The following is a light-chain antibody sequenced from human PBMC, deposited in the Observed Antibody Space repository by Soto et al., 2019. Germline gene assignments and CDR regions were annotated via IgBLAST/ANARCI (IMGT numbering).Light chain of an antibody. J-gene: IGKJ2*01. CDR3: QHYNNWPPHT. Sequence: EIVLTQSPGTLSSSPGGRATLSCRASQSVSSRSLAWYQQKPGQTPRLLIYDTSTRATGVPDRFSGRGSGTEFTLTISSLQSEDFAVYYCQHYNNWPPHTFGQGTKVDIK. CDR1: QSVSSRS. V-gene: IGKV3-15*01. CDR2: DTS.